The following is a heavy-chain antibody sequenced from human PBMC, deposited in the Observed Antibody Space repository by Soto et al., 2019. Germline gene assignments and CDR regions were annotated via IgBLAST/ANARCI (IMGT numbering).Heavy chain of an antibody. J-gene: IGHJ4*02. CDR3: ARRGSGSYYDY. V-gene: IGHV3-23*01. Sequence: EVQLLESGGGLVQPGGSLRLSCAASGFTFSSYAMRWVRQAPGKGLEWVSAISGSGDGTYYADSVKGRFTTSRDNSKNTLYLQMNSLRAEDTAVYYCARRGSGSYYDYWGQGTLVTVSS. D-gene: IGHD1-26*01. CDR2: ISGSGDGT. CDR1: GFTFSSYA.